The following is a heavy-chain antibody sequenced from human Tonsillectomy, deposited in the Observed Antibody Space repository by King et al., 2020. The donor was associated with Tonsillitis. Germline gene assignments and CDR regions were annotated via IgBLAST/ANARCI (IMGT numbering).Heavy chain of an antibody. D-gene: IGHD3-10*01. CDR1: GFTFSSSA. V-gene: IGHV1-58*01. CDR2: IFVDSGNT. J-gene: IGHJ6*02. Sequence: QLVESGPEVKKPGASVKVSCKASGFTFSSSALHWVRQARGQRLEWIGWIFVDSGNTKYAQIFQERVTITRDMSTSTAYMEMSNLRSDDTAVYYCAAPPMVRGPHLLDYYGLDIWGQGTTVTVSS. CDR3: AAPPMVRGPHLLDYYGLDI.